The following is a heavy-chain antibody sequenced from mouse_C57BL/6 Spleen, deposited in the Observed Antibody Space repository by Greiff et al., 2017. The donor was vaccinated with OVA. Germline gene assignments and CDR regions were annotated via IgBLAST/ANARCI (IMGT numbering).Heavy chain of an antibody. CDR1: GYAFSSYW. D-gene: IGHD1-1*01. CDR2: IYPRDGDT. V-gene: IGHV1-80*01. CDR3: ARGTVTGYFDV. Sequence: VQLKESGAELVKPGASVKISCKASGYAFSSYWMNWVKQRPGKGLEWIGQIYPRDGDTNYNGKFKGKATLTADKSSSTAYMQLSSLTSEDSAVYFCARGTVTGYFDVWGTGTTVTVSS. J-gene: IGHJ1*03.